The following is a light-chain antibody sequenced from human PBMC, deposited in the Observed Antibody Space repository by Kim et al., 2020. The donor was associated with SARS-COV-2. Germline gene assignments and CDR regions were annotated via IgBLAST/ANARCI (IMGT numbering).Light chain of an antibody. J-gene: IGKJ1*01. Sequence: AAVGDRVTITCRASQSISSYLNWYQQKPGKAPKLLIYAASSLQSGVPSRFSGSGSGTDFTLTISSLQPEDFATYYCQQSYSTPQTFGQGTKVDIK. V-gene: IGKV1-39*01. CDR1: QSISSY. CDR3: QQSYSTPQT. CDR2: AAS.